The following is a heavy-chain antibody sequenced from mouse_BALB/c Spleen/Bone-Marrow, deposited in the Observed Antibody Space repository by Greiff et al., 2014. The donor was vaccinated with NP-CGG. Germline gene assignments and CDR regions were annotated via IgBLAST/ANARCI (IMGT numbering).Heavy chain of an antibody. CDR1: GYTFTSSW. J-gene: IGHJ2*01. D-gene: IGHD1-1*01. V-gene: IGHV1S130*01. Sequence: QVQLQQSGSVLVRPGASVKLSCKASGYTFTSSWMHWAKQRPGQGLEWIGDINPNSGNTNYNEKFKGKATRTVDTSSSTAYVDLSSLTSEDSAVYYCANYYGSSAYWGQGTTLTVSA. CDR3: ANYYGSSAY. CDR2: INPNSGNT.